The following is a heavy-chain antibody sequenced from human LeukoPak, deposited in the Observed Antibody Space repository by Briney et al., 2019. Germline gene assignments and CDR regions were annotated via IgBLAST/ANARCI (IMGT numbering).Heavy chain of an antibody. CDR1: GFTFSSHW. V-gene: IGHV3-74*01. CDR3: AKRSSNYDAFYFDY. J-gene: IGHJ4*02. D-gene: IGHD4-11*01. Sequence: GGSLRLSRAASGFTFSSHWMHWVRQAPGKGLVWVSRINSDGDSTSYADSVKGRFTISRDNSKNTLYLQMNSLRAEDTAVYYCAKRSSNYDAFYFDYWGQGTLVTVSS. CDR2: INSDGDST.